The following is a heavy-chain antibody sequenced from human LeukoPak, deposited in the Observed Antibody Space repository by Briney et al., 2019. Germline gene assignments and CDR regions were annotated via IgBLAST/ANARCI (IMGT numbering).Heavy chain of an antibody. V-gene: IGHV1-8*01. CDR2: MNPNSGNT. CDR3: ARKRGSIWGGGRDAFDI. Sequence: ASVKVSCKASGYTFTSYDINWVRQATEQGLEWMGWMNPNSGNTGYAQKFQGRVTMTRNTSISTAYMELSSLRSEDTAVYYCARKRGSIWGGGRDAFDIWGQGTMVTVSS. CDR1: GYTFTSYD. D-gene: IGHD3-10*01. J-gene: IGHJ3*02.